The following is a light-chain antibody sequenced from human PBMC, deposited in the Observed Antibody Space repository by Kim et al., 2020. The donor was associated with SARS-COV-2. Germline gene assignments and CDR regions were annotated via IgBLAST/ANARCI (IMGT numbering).Light chain of an antibody. Sequence: VSAGQTASITCSGDKLGDKYACWYQQKPGQSPELVIYQDSKRPSGIPERFSGSNSGNTATLTISGTQAMDEADYYCQAWDSSTAVFGGGTQLTVL. CDR2: QDS. CDR1: KLGDKY. CDR3: QAWDSSTAV. V-gene: IGLV3-1*01. J-gene: IGLJ3*02.